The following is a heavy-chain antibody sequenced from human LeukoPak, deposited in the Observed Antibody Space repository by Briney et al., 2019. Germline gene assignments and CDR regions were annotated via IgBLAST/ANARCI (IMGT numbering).Heavy chain of an antibody. CDR1: GGFVSSPTYY. CDR2: INHSGST. CDR3: ARSTYVLDY. Sequence: SETLSLTCTVSGGFVSSPTYYWSWIRQPPGKGLEWIGEINHSGSTNYNPSLKSRVTISVDTSKNQFSLKLSSVTAADTAAYYCARSTYVLDYWGQGTLVTVSS. D-gene: IGHD3-16*01. J-gene: IGHJ4*02. V-gene: IGHV4-34*01.